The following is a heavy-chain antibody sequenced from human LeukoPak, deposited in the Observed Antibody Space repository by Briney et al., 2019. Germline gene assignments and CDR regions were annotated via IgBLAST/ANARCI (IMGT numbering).Heavy chain of an antibody. CDR1: GYTFTGYY. V-gene: IGHV1-2*02. J-gene: IGHJ5*02. CDR2: INPNSGGT. D-gene: IGHD2-15*01. Sequence: GASVKVSCNASGYTFTGYYMHWVRQAPGQGLEWMGWINPNSGGTNYAQKFQGRVTMTRDTSISTAYMELSRLRSDDTAVYYCAREHSVGYCSGGSCYAWFDPWGQGTLVTVSS. CDR3: AREHSVGYCSGGSCYAWFDP.